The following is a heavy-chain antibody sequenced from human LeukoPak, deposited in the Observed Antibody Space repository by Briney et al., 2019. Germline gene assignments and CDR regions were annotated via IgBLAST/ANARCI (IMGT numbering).Heavy chain of an antibody. Sequence: SETLSLTCTVSGDSISGYYWSWIRQPPGKGLEWIGQIHYSGSTNYNPSFKSRVTISVDTSKNQFSLKLTSVTAADTAVYYCAKEGHTRSGYGMDVWGQGTTAIVSS. J-gene: IGHJ6*02. D-gene: IGHD6-25*01. CDR1: GDSISGYY. CDR2: IHYSGST. V-gene: IGHV4-59*01. CDR3: AKEGHTRSGYGMDV.